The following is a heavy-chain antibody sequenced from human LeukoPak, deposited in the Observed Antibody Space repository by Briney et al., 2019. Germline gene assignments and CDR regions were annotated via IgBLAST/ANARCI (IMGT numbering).Heavy chain of an antibody. V-gene: IGHV1-2*06. CDR2: INPNSGGT. D-gene: IGHD3-22*01. J-gene: IGHJ5*02. CDR3: ARVRHSTYYYDSSGYYPNWFDP. CDR1: GYTFTGYY. Sequence: ASVKVSCKASGYTFTGYYMHWVRRAPGQGLEWMGRINPNSGGTNYAQKFQGRVTMTRDTSISTAYMELSRLRSDDTAVYYCARVRHSTYYYDSSGYYPNWFDPWGQGTLVTVSS.